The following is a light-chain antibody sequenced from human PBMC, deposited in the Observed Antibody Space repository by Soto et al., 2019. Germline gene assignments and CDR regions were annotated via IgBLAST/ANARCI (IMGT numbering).Light chain of an antibody. CDR1: QSIHSY. V-gene: IGKV1-5*03. Sequence: DIQMTQSPSTLSASVGDRVTITCRASQSIHSYLAWYQQKPGKAPKLLIYMASNLESAVPSRFSGSGFGTEFTLTISSLQPDDCATYYCQHFSTYPYTFGQGSELEIK. CDR3: QHFSTYPYT. J-gene: IGKJ2*01. CDR2: MAS.